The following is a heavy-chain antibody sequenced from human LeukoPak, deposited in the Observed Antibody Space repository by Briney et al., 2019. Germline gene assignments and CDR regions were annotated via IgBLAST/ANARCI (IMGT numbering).Heavy chain of an antibody. CDR1: GGSISSNY. CDR3: ARGTYDYVWGSYRYVFDY. D-gene: IGHD3-16*02. CDR2: IYYSGST. J-gene: IGHJ4*02. V-gene: IGHV4-59*01. Sequence: SETLSLTCTVSGGSISSNYWSWIRQPPGKGLEWIGYIYYSGSTNYNPSLKSRVSISVDTSKNQFSLKLSSVTAADTAVYYCARGTYDYVWGSYRYVFDYWGQGTLVTVSS.